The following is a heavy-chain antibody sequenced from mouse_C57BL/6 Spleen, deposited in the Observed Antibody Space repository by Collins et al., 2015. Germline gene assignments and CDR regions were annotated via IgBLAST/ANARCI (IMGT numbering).Heavy chain of an antibody. CDR3: ARGYDYDGLAY. CDR1: GYSITSDYA. D-gene: IGHD2-4*01. CDR2: ISYSGST. Sequence: DVQLQESGPGLVKPSQSLSLTCTVTGYSITSDYAWNWIRQFPGNKLEWMGYISYSGSTSYNPSLKSRISITRDTSKNQFFLQLNSVTTEDTATYYCARGYDYDGLAYWGQGTLVTVSA. V-gene: IGHV3-2*02. J-gene: IGHJ3*01.